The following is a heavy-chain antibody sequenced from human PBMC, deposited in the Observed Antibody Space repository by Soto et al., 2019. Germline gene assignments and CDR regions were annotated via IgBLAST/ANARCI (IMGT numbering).Heavy chain of an antibody. V-gene: IGHV3-23*01. CDR2: ISGSGGST. J-gene: IGHJ4*02. D-gene: IGHD2-15*01. Sequence: GGSLRLSCAASGFTFSSYAMSWVRQAPGKGLEWVSAISGSGGSTYYADSVKGRFTISRDNSKNTLYLQMNSLRAEDTAVYYYAKVQVSGRSPDGGFDYWGQGPLVTVSS. CDR3: AKVQVSGRSPDGGFDY. CDR1: GFTFSSYA.